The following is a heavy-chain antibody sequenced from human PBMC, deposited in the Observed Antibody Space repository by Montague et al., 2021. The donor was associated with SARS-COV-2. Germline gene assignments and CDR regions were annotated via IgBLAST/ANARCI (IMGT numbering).Heavy chain of an antibody. V-gene: IGHV4-34*01. D-gene: IGHD6-6*01. J-gene: IGHJ4*02. CDR1: GGSFSDNI. Sequence: SETLSLTCADHGGSFSDNIWTWIRQPPGKGLAWIGEIYPGGSTHYNPSLRSRVTMSRDTPERQFSLKLNSVTAADAAIYYCARGTYAARLAFWGQGALVIVSS. CDR2: IYPGGST. CDR3: ARGTYAARLAF.